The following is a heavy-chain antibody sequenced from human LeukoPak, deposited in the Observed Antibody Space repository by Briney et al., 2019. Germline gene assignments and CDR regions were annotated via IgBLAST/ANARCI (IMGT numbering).Heavy chain of an antibody. CDR2: IYYSGST. Sequence: PSETLSLTCNVSGGSISGFPWSWIRQPPGKGLEWIGSIYYSGSTNYNPSLKSRVTISVDTSRDQFSLKLSSVTAADTAVYYCARNPYYYDSSGLFDIWGQGTMVTVSS. J-gene: IGHJ3*02. CDR3: ARNPYYYDSSGLFDI. CDR1: GGSISGFP. D-gene: IGHD3-22*01. V-gene: IGHV4-59*01.